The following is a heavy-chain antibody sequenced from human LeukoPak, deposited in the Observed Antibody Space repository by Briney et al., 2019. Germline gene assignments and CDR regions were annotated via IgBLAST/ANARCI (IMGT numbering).Heavy chain of an antibody. CDR3: ATYRQVLLPFES. J-gene: IGHJ4*02. CDR2: ISGSGDST. D-gene: IGHD2-8*02. Sequence: GGTLRPSCAASGFTFSNYGMSWVRQAPGKGLEWVSGISGSGDSTFYADSVKGRFTISRDNSKNTRYLQMNSLRAEDTAVYYCATYRQVLLPFESWGQGTLVTVSS. V-gene: IGHV3-23*01. CDR1: GFTFSNYG.